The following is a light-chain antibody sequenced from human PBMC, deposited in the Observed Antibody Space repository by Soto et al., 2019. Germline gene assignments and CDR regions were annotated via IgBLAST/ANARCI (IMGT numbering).Light chain of an antibody. J-gene: IGKJ1*01. V-gene: IGKV3-20*01. CDR1: QSVSSSY. CDR2: GAS. CDR3: HQYDSWT. Sequence: EIVLTQSPGTLSLSPGGRATLSCRASQSVSSSYLAWYQQKPGQAPRLLIYGASSRATGIPDRLSGSGSGTDFTLTISRLEPEDLAVYYCHQYDSWTFGQGTKVDIK.